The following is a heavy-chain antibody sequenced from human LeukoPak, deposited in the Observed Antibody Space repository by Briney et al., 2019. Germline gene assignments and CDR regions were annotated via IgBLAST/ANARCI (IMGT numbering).Heavy chain of an antibody. CDR1: GGSISSYY. J-gene: IGHJ4*02. V-gene: IGHV4-59*01. D-gene: IGHD6-13*01. Sequence: SETLSLTCTVSGGSISSYYWSWIRQPPGKGLEWIGYIYYSGSTNYNPSLKSRVTISVDTSKNQFSLKLSSVTAADTAGYYCARGRYLTTLGGAAAGFLDSWGQGTLVTVSS. CDR3: ARGRYLTTLGGAAAGFLDS. CDR2: IYYSGST.